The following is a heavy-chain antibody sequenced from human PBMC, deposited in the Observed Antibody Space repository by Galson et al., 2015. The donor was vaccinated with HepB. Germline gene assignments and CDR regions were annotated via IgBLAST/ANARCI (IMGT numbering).Heavy chain of an antibody. CDR1: GFSFSDHY. J-gene: IGHJ6*02. CDR3: ARDNIVVVTATPWYYYYGMDV. CDR2: SRNRANSYTT. Sequence: LRLSCAASGFSFSDHYMDWVRQAPGKGLEWVGRSRNRANSYTTEYAPSVKGRFTISRDDSKNSLYLQMNSLNAEDTAVYYCARDNIVVVTATPWYYYYGMDVWGQGTTVTVSS. V-gene: IGHV3-72*01. D-gene: IGHD2-21*02.